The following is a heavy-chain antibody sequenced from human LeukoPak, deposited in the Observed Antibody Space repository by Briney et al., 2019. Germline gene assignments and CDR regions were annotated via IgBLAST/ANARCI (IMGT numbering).Heavy chain of an antibody. CDR1: GYSISSGYY. V-gene: IGHV4-38-2*02. D-gene: IGHD3-10*01. J-gene: IGHJ6*03. Sequence: PSETLSLTCTVSGYSISSGYYWGWIRQPPGKGLEWIGSIYHSGSTYYNPSLKSRVTMSVDTSKNQFSLKLSSVTAADTAVYYCARAPRLKYYYGSGSYEEGNYYYYYMDVWGKGTTVTISS. CDR3: ARAPRLKYYYGSGSYEEGNYYYYYMDV. CDR2: IYHSGST.